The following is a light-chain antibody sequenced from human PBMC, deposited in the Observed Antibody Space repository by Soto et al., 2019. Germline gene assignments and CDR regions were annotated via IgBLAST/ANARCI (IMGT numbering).Light chain of an antibody. V-gene: IGKV3-15*01. Sequence: ELVVTQSPATLSVSPWESATLSGRASQGVGSTLAWYQQAPGQAPRLLIYDASTRATGIPARFSGDGSGTEFTLTISSLQSDDIAVYYCQHDKKWPLSFGGGTRVEI. CDR1: QGVGST. CDR3: QHDKKWPLS. CDR2: DAS. J-gene: IGKJ4*01.